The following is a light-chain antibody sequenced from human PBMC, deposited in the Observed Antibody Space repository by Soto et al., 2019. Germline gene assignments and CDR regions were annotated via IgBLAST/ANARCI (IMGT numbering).Light chain of an antibody. CDR2: KAP. Sequence: DIQMTQSPSTLSASVGDRVTITCRASQSISSWLAWYQQKPGKAPKLLIYKAPSVTSGGPSRFSGSGSGTEFTLTISSLQPDDFATYYCQQSFTFGPGTKVDIK. CDR1: QSISSW. J-gene: IGKJ3*01. V-gene: IGKV1-5*03. CDR3: QQSFT.